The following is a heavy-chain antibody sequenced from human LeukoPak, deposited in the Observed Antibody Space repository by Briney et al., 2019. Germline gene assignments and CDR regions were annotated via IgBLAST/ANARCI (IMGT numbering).Heavy chain of an antibody. CDR1: GGSISSYY. V-gene: IGHV4-59*01. J-gene: IGHJ4*02. CDR3: ARGVPEYYDFWSGYFYYFDY. D-gene: IGHD3-3*01. CDR2: IYYSGST. Sequence: MSSETLSLTCTVSGGSISSYYWSWIRQPPGKGLEWIGYIYYSGSTNYNPSLKSRVTISVDTSKNQFSLKLTSVTAADTAVYYCARGVPEYYDFWSGYFYYFDYWGQGTLVTVPS.